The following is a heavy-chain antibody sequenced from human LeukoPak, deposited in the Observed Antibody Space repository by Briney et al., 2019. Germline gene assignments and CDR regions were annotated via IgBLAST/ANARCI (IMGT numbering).Heavy chain of an antibody. CDR3: ARAKRYSYVDY. V-gene: IGHV3-11*05. CDR1: GFTFSDYY. CDR2: ISSSSSYT. D-gene: IGHD5-18*01. J-gene: IGHJ4*02. Sequence: GGSLRLSCAASGFTFSDYYMSWIRQAPGKGLEWVSYISSSSSYTNYADSVKGRFTISRDNAKNSLYLQMNSLRAEDTAVYYCARAKRYSYVDYWGQGTLVTVSS.